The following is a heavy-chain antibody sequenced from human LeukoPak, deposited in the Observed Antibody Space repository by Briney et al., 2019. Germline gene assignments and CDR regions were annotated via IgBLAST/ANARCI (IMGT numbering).Heavy chain of an antibody. J-gene: IGHJ6*03. CDR3: ARGTEIWFGEYYYYMDV. CDR1: GYTFTSYD. D-gene: IGHD3-10*01. V-gene: IGHV1-8*01. CDR2: MNPNSGNT. Sequence: ASVKVSCKASGYTFTSYDINWVRQATGQGLEWMGWMNPNSGNTGYAQKFQGRVTMTRNTSISTAYMELSSLRSEDTAVYYCARGTEIWFGEYYYYMDVWGKGTTVTISS.